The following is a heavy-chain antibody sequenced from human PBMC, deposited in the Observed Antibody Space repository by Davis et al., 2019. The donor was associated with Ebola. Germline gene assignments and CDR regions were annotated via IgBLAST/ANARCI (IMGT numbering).Heavy chain of an antibody. CDR1: GYTFTSYG. CDR3: AREYDDWYYFDY. Sequence: ASVKVSCKASGYTFTSYGMHWMRQAPGQRPEWMGWINVGDGNTIYSQEFQGRITVTIDTSASTAYMELNSLRSEDTAVYYCAREYDDWYYFDYWGQGTLVSVS. D-gene: IGHD3-3*01. V-gene: IGHV1-3*01. CDR2: INVGDGNT. J-gene: IGHJ4*02.